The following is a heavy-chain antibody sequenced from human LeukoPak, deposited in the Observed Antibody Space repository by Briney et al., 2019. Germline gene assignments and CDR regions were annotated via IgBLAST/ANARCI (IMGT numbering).Heavy chain of an antibody. V-gene: IGHV3-21*01. CDR3: ARDRSEN. Sequence: GGSLRLSCAASGFTVSTYSMNWVRQAPGKGLEWVSSISSSGNYIYYADSVEGRFTISRDNAKNSLYPQMNSLRAEDTAVYYCARDRSENWGQGTLVTVSS. D-gene: IGHD2-15*01. CDR2: ISSSGNYI. J-gene: IGHJ4*02. CDR1: GFTVSTYS.